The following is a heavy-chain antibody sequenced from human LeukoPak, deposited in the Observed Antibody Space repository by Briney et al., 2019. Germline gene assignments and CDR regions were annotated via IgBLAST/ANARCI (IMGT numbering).Heavy chain of an antibody. CDR2: MYYSGST. V-gene: IGHV4-39*07. CDR3: ARVNGGAARPYLDY. D-gene: IGHD6-6*01. Sequence: PSETLSLTCTVSGGPIASPNHYWGWIRQPPGKGLEWIGSMYYSGSTYYNPSLKSRVTISVDTSKNQFSLKLTSVTAADTAVYYCARVNGGAARPYLDYWGQGTLVTVSS. J-gene: IGHJ4*02. CDR1: GGPIASPNHY.